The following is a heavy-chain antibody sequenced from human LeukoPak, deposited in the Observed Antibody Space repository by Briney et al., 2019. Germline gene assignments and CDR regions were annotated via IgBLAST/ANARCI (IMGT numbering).Heavy chain of an antibody. J-gene: IGHJ4*02. CDR1: GGSFSGYY. CDR3: ARGSCFDWLGRFDY. D-gene: IGHD3-9*01. V-gene: IGHV4-34*01. CDR2: INHSGST. Sequence: PSETLSLTCAVYGGSFSGYYWSWLRQPPGKGLEWIGEINHSGSTNYNPSLKSRVTISVDTSKNQFFLKLSSVTAADTAVYYCARGSCFDWLGRFDYWGQGTLATVPS.